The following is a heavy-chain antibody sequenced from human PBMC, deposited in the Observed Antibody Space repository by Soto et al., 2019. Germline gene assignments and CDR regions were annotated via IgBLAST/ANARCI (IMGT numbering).Heavy chain of an antibody. CDR3: ARGPGYSSGWYPREYFQH. Sequence: SGTLSLTCTVSGDSISSRSYYWGWIRQPPGKGLEWIGSIYYSGSTYYNPSLQSLVTISVDTSKNQFSLKLSSVTAADTAVYYCARGPGYSSGWYPREYFQHWGQGTLVTVSS. D-gene: IGHD6-19*01. CDR2: IYYSGST. V-gene: IGHV4-39*01. CDR1: GDSISSRSYY. J-gene: IGHJ1*01.